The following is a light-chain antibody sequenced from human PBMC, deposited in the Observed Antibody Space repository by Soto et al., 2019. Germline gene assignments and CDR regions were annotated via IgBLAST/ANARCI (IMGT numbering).Light chain of an antibody. CDR3: QHYDWSLTWT. Sequence: EIVLTQSPGTLSLSPGARATLSCRASQSLYNNYLAWHQQKPGQAPRLPIYGASTRSTGVPDRFSGSWSGTDFTLTISELEPEDLALYYWQHYDWSLTWTFGPGTRLRS. CDR2: GAS. V-gene: IGKV3-20*01. CDR1: QSLYNNY. J-gene: IGKJ1*01.